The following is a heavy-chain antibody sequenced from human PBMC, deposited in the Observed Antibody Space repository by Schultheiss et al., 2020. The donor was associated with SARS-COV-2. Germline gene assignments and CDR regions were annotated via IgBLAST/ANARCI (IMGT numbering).Heavy chain of an antibody. CDR3: AREGGAGLPVYYFDY. Sequence: GSLRLSCAASGFTFSSYDMHWVRQAPGKGLEWVSVIYSGGSTYYADSVKGRFTISRDDSKNTLYLQMNSLRAEDTAVYYCAREGGAGLPVYYFDYWGQGTLVTVSS. V-gene: IGHV3-66*02. CDR2: IYSGGST. J-gene: IGHJ4*02. CDR1: GFTFSSYD. D-gene: IGHD3-16*01.